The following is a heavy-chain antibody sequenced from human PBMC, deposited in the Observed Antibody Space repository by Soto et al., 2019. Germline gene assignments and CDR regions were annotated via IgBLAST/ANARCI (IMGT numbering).Heavy chain of an antibody. CDR2: IYGDNDK. V-gene: IGHV2-5*02. CDR1: GFSLRNSGVG. Sequence: QITLKESGPSPVKPTQTLTVTCTFSGFSLRNSGVGVAWIRQPPGKALGWLALIYGDNDKRYSPSLKTRLTITKYTSKTHVVLTMTHMDPVDTATYYCAHCTLHDYGDYDPGTSHGFASWGQGTLVTVSS. J-gene: IGHJ4*02. D-gene: IGHD4-17*01. CDR3: AHCTLHDYGDYDPGTSHGFAS.